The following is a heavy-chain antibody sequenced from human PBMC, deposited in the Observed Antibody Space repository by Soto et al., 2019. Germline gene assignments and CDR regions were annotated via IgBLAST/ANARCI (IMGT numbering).Heavy chain of an antibody. Sequence: PSETLSLTCTVSGGSISSGDYYWSWIRQPPGKGLEWIGYFYFSGSTYYNPSLKSRVTISVDTSKNQFSLKLSSVTAADTAVYYCASLKLGYSTFDPWGQGTLVTVSS. D-gene: IGHD5-18*01. CDR1: GGSISSGDYY. CDR2: FYFSGST. CDR3: ASLKLGYSTFDP. J-gene: IGHJ5*02. V-gene: IGHV4-30-4*01.